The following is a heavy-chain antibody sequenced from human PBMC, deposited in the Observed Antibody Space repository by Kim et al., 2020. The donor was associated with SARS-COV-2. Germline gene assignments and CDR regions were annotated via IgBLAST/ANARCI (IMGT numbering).Heavy chain of an antibody. V-gene: IGHV3-30-3*01. CDR1: GFTFSSYP. Sequence: GGSLRLSCAASGFTFSSYPMHWVRQAPGKGLEWVARISCDGDKKYYADSVKGRFTISRDNSQNTMSLHMNSLREEDTATYYCASAPLILVVITHWVQGTLITVSS. CDR3: ASAPLILVVITH. J-gene: IGHJ1*01. D-gene: IGHD3-22*01. CDR2: ISCDGDKK.